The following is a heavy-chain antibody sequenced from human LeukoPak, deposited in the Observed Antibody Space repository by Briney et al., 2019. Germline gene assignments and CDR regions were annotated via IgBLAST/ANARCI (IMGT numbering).Heavy chain of an antibody. J-gene: IGHJ5*02. D-gene: IGHD3-3*01. V-gene: IGHV3-7*01. Sequence: GGSLRLSCTASGLIFSGYWMTWVRQAPGKGLEWVANIKPDGSEKYYVDSVKGRFTISRDNAKNSLYLQINSLRAEDTAVYYCARENRFGVVDHWGQGTLVTVSS. CDR1: GLIFSGYW. CDR2: IKPDGSEK. CDR3: ARENRFGVVDH.